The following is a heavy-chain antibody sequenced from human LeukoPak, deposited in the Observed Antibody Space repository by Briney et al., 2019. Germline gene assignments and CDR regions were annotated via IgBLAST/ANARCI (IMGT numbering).Heavy chain of an antibody. CDR3: ARVTEDPRPHIVVVTAINPEYNNWVDP. Sequence: SETLSLTCAVYGGSFSGYSWSWIRQPPGKGLEWIGEINHSGSANYNPSLKSRVTLSVDTSKNQFSLKLSSVTAADTAVYYCARVTEDPRPHIVVVTAINPEYNNWVDPWGQGTLVTVSS. CDR1: GGSFSGYS. J-gene: IGHJ5*02. V-gene: IGHV4-34*01. CDR2: INHSGSA. D-gene: IGHD2-21*02.